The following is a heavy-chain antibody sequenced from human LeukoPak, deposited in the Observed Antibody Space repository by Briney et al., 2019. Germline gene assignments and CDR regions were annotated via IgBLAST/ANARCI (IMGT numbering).Heavy chain of an antibody. CDR3: AREKIAVAGYFDY. CDR1: GGTFSSYA. J-gene: IGHJ4*02. Sequence: ASVKVSCKASGGTFSSYAISWVRQASGQGLEWMGGIIPIFGTANYARKFQGRVTITTDESTSTAYMELSSLRSEDTAVYYCAREKIAVAGYFDYWGQGTLVTVSS. D-gene: IGHD6-19*01. V-gene: IGHV1-69*05. CDR2: IIPIFGTA.